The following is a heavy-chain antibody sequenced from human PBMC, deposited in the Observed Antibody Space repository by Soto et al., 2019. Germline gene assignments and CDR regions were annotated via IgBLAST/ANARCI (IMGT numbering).Heavy chain of an antibody. CDR3: AKDLKYVDTSPGPYFDY. D-gene: IGHD5-18*01. CDR2: ISGSGGST. V-gene: IGHV3-23*01. Sequence: PXGSLRLSCAASGFTFSSYSMSWVRQAPGKGLEWVSAISGSGGSTYYADSVKGRFTISRDNSKNTLYLQMNSLRAEDTAVYYCAKDLKYVDTSPGPYFDYWGQGTLVTVSS. CDR1: GFTFSSYS. J-gene: IGHJ4*02.